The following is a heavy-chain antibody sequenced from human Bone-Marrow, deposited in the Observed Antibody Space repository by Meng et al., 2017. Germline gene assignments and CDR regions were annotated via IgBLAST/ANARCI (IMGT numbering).Heavy chain of an antibody. CDR3: VRDENISLGKLFGDY. J-gene: IGHJ4*02. CDR1: GYSFTANY. CDR2: INPNSGDT. Sequence: ASVKVSCKPSGYSFTANYIHWVRQAPGQGLEWLGHINPNSGDTLYAQKFQGRVSMTGDTSISTAYVELSSLRSDDTAVYYCVRDENISLGKLFGDYWGQGTMVTVSS. V-gene: IGHV1-2*06. D-gene: IGHD2-21*01.